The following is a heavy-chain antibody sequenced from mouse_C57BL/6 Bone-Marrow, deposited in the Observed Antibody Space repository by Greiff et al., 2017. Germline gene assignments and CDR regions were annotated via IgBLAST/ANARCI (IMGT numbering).Heavy chain of an antibody. CDR3: ARRPSSYWCAD. Sequence: VQLQQSGAELVRPGTSVKVSCKASGYAFTNYLIEWVKQRPGQGLEWIGVINPGSGGTNYNEKFKGKATLTADKSSSTAYMQLSSLTAEDSAVYFCARRPSSYWCADWGEGTLVTVSA. CDR2: INPGSGGT. CDR1: GYAFTNYL. D-gene: IGHD1-1*01. J-gene: IGHJ3*01. V-gene: IGHV1-54*01.